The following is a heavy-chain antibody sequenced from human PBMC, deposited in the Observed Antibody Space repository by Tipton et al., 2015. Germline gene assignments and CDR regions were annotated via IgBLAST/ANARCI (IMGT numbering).Heavy chain of an antibody. J-gene: IGHJ6*02. CDR3: ARDHYDDSYFYYYGMDV. D-gene: IGHD3-3*01. CDR2: VIPIFGTV. Sequence: QSGAEVKKPGSSVKVSCKSSGGTSSSYAISWVRQAPGQGLEWMGGVIPIFGTVNYGQNFQGRVTIIADTSTSTVYMELSSLTSEDTAVYYCARDHYDDSYFYYYGMDVWGQGTTVTVSS. CDR1: GGTSSSYA. V-gene: IGHV1-69*06.